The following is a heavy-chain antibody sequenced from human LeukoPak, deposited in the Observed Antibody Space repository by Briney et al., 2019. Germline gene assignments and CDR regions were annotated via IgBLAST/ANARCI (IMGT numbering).Heavy chain of an antibody. V-gene: IGHV1-2*02. Sequence: ASVKVSCKASGYTFTCYYMHWVRQAPGQGLEWMGWINPNSGTTSYTQKFQGRVTITRDTSITTVYMELSGLTSDDTAVYYCSRGRELASSSDSVLEGYWGQGTLVTVSS. CDR1: GYTFTCYY. J-gene: IGHJ4*02. CDR2: INPNSGTT. CDR3: SRGRELASSSDSVLEGY. D-gene: IGHD6-6*01.